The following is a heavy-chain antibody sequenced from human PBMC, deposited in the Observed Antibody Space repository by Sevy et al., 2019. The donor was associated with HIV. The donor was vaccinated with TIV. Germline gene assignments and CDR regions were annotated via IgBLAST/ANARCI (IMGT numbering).Heavy chain of an antibody. V-gene: IGHV3-30-3*01. Sequence: GGSLRLSCAASGFTFSSYAMHWVRQAPGKGLEWVAVISYDGSNKYYADSVKGRFTISRDNSKNTLYLQMNSLRAEDTAVYYCARTGTAASWDAFDIWGQGTMVTVSS. CDR1: GFTFSSYA. J-gene: IGHJ3*02. D-gene: IGHD2-21*02. CDR2: ISYDGSNK. CDR3: ARTGTAASWDAFDI.